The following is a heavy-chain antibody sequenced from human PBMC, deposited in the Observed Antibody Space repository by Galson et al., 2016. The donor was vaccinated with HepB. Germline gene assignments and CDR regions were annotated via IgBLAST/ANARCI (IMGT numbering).Heavy chain of an antibody. CDR3: ARDMGTYDYYGSGEYYFDS. V-gene: IGHV3-11*01. CDR2: ISITSTTI. D-gene: IGHD3-10*01. J-gene: IGHJ4*02. CDR1: GIIFSDYY. Sequence: SLRLSCAASGIIFSDYYMGWIRQAPGKGLEWLSYISITSTTIYYADSVKGRFTISRDNAKSLLSLQMNSLRADDTAVYYCARDMGTYDYYGSGEYYFDSWGQGTLVTVSS.